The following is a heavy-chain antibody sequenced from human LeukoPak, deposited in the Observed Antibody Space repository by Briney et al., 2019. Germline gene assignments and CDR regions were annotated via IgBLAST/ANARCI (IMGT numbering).Heavy chain of an antibody. CDR3: VRAYDY. V-gene: IGHV4-34*01. CDR1: GGSFSGSN. CDR2: IYNSGST. Sequence: MPSETLSLTCAVYGGSFSGSNWSWIRQPPGKRLEWIGEIYNSGSTIYNPSLKSRVTISVDTSKNQFSLNLISVTAADTAVYYCVRAYDYWGQGTLVTVSS. J-gene: IGHJ4*02.